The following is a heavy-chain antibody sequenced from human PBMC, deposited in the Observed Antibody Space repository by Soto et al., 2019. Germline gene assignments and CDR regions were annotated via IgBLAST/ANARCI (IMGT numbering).Heavy chain of an antibody. CDR3: ARGGAMPDAGKTFDP. Sequence: PSETLSLTCAVYGGSSSGYYWSWIRQPPGKGLEWIGEINHSGSTNYNPSLKSRVTISVDTSKNQFSLKLSSVTAADTAVYYCARGGAMPDAGKTFDPWGQGTLVTVSS. CDR1: GGSSSGYY. D-gene: IGHD2-2*01. V-gene: IGHV4-34*01. J-gene: IGHJ5*02. CDR2: INHSGST.